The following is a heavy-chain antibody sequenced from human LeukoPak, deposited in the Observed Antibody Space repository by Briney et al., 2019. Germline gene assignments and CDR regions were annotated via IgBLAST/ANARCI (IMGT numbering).Heavy chain of an antibody. D-gene: IGHD4-17*01. J-gene: IGHJ4*02. CDR2: INHSGST. CDR1: GGSFSGYY. CDR3: ARYPDYGDYVFDY. V-gene: IGHV4-34*01. Sequence: SETLSLTCAVYGGSFSGYYWSWIRQPPGKGLEWIGEINHSGSTNYNPSLKSRVTISVDTSKNQFSLKLSSVTAADTAVYYCARYPDYGDYVFDYWGQGTLVTVSS.